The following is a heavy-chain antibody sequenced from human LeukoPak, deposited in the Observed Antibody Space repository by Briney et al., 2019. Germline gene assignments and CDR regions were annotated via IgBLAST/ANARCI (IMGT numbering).Heavy chain of an antibody. J-gene: IGHJ4*02. D-gene: IGHD3-10*01. V-gene: IGHV4-34*01. CDR2: VNHSGST. CDR3: ARIGYYYGSGSYLFDY. Sequence: SETLSLTCAVYGGSFSGYYWSWIRQPPGKGLEWIGEVNHSGSTNYNPSLKSRVTISVDTSKNQFSLKLSSVTAADTAVYYCARIGYYYGSGSYLFDYWGQGTLVTVSS. CDR1: GGSFSGYY.